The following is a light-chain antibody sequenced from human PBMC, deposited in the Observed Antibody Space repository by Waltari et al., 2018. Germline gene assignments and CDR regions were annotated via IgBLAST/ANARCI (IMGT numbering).Light chain of an antibody. Sequence: QLVVTQSPSASASLGASVRLSCTLSSGHNTPAVAWPQRQPGKGPRYLMKLTFDGSHNKGDGIPDRFSGSSSGAERYLTISSVQSEDEADYYCQTWGTGIHVVFGGGTKLTVL. V-gene: IGLV4-69*01. CDR1: SGHNTPA. CDR2: LTFDGSH. CDR3: QTWGTGIHVV. J-gene: IGLJ2*01.